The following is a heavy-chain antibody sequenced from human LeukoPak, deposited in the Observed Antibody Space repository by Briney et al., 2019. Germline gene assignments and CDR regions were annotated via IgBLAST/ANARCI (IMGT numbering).Heavy chain of an antibody. CDR3: ARGGDIVVVPAAPGY. D-gene: IGHD2-2*01. Sequence: ASVKVSCKASGYTFSSYGISWVRQAPGQGLEWMGWINPNSGGTNYAQKFQGRVTMTRDTSISTAYMELSRLRSDDTAVYYCARGGDIVVVPAAPGYWGQGTLVTVSS. CDR2: INPNSGGT. V-gene: IGHV1-2*02. CDR1: GYTFSSYG. J-gene: IGHJ4*02.